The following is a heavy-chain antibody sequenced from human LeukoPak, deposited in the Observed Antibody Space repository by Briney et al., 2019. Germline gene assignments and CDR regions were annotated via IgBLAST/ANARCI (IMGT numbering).Heavy chain of an antibody. V-gene: IGHV3-15*01. J-gene: IGHJ3*02. Sequence: GGSLRLSCAASGFTFSNAWMSWVRQAPGKGLEWVGRIKSKTDGRTTDYAAPVKGRFTISRDDSKNTLYLQMNSLKTEDTAVYYCASHNRNYYDSSGHERDAFDIWGQGTMVTVSS. CDR1: GFTFSNAW. CDR3: ASHNRNYYDSSGHERDAFDI. D-gene: IGHD3-22*01. CDR2: IKSKTDGRTT.